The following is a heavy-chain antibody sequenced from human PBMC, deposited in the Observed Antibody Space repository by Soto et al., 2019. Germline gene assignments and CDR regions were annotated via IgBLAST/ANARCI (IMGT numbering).Heavy chain of an antibody. CDR3: AKGGRQWLVTSDFNY. CDR2: VSHDGRNT. CDR1: GFTFSDYA. J-gene: IGHJ4*02. D-gene: IGHD6-19*01. Sequence: VQLVESGGGVVQPGRSLRLSCAASGFTFSDYAVHWVRQAPDKGLEWVAVVSHDGRNTHYPDSVKGRFTISRDSSKNTVSLEMTSLRAEDTAVDYCAKGGRQWLVTSDFNYWGQGALVTVSS. V-gene: IGHV3-30*18.